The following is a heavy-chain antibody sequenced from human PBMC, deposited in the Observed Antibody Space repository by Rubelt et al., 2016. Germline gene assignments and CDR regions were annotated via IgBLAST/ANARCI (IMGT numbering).Heavy chain of an antibody. V-gene: IGHV1-18*01. J-gene: IGHJ6*02. CDR2: ISAYNGNT. CDR3: AADSGYGPSMDV. CDR1: GYTFTSSG. Sequence: QVQLVQSGAEVKKPGASVKVSCKASGYTFTSSGISWVRQAPGQGLEWVGWISAYNGNTNYAQKFQERGTITRDMSTSTAYMELSSLRSEDTAVYYCAADSGYGPSMDVWGQGTTVTVSS. D-gene: IGHD5-12*01.